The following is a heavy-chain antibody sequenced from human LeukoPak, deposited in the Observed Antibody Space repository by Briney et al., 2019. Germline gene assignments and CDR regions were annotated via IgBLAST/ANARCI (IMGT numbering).Heavy chain of an antibody. CDR2: ISGSGGST. V-gene: IGHV3-23*01. J-gene: IGHJ4*02. CDR3: ARVGGGSSGCH. CDR1: GFTFSSYA. Sequence: GGSLRLSCAASGFTFSSYAMSWVRQAPGKGLEWVSAISGSGGSTYYADSVKGRFTTSRDNSKNTLYLQMNSLRAEDTAVYYCARVGGGSSGCHWGQGTLVTVSS. D-gene: IGHD6-19*01.